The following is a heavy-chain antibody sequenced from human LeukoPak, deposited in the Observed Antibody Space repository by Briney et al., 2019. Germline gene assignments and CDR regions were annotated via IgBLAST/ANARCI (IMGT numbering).Heavy chain of an antibody. CDR1: GFTFSSYA. V-gene: IGHV3-30-3*01. Sequence: GRSLRLSCAASGFTFSSYAMHCVRQAPGKGLEWVAVISYDGSNKYYADSVKGRFTISRDNSKNTLYLQMNSLRAEDTAVYYCARASMEDIVVVVAATLDYWGQGTLVTVSS. CDR3: ARASMEDIVVVVAATLDY. D-gene: IGHD2-15*01. CDR2: ISYDGSNK. J-gene: IGHJ4*02.